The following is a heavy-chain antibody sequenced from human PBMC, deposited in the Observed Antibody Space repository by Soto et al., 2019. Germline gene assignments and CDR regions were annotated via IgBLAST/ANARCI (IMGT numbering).Heavy chain of an antibody. D-gene: IGHD6-13*01. V-gene: IGHV4-34*01. J-gene: IGHJ4*02. CDR3: ARGTAYSSRLYGWRGYFGY. Sequence: QVQLQQWGAGLLKPSETLSLTCAVYGGSFSGYYWSWIRQPPGKGLEWIGEINHSGSTNYNPYLKRPETISLDTPESQFSLNLSSVHDADTAVYYCARGTAYSSRLYGWRGYFGYLGQGILVTVSS. CDR2: INHSGST. CDR1: GGSFSGYY.